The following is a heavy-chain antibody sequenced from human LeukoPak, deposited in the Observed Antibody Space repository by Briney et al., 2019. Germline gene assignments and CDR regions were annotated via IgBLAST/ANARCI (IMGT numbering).Heavy chain of an antibody. V-gene: IGHV4-31*03. Sequence: SETLSLTCTVSGGSISSGGYYWSWIRQHPGKGLEWIGYIYYSGSTYYKPSLKSRVTISVDTSKNQFSLKVISVTAADTAVYYCARFVAAADYFDYWGQETLVTISS. CDR2: IYYSGST. J-gene: IGHJ4*02. CDR1: GGSISSGGYY. CDR3: ARFVAAADYFDY. D-gene: IGHD6-13*01.